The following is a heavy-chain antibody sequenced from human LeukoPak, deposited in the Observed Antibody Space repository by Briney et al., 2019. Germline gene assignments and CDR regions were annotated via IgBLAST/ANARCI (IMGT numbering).Heavy chain of an antibody. J-gene: IGHJ5*02. CDR1: GYTFTSYY. Sequence: PGASVKVSCKASGYTFTSYYMHWVRQAPGQGLEWMGIINPSGGSTSYAQKFQGRVTMTRDMSTSTGYMELSSLRSEDTAVYYCARDNSVEDTAWWFDPWGQGTLVTVSS. CDR3: ARDNSVEDTAWWFDP. V-gene: IGHV1-46*01. D-gene: IGHD4-23*01. CDR2: INPSGGST.